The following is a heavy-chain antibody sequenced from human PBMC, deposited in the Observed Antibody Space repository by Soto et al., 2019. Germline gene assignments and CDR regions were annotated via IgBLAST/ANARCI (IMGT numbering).Heavy chain of an antibody. CDR3: ARLDYDILTGYYNPIGY. J-gene: IGHJ4*02. Sequence: PSETLSLTCTVSGGSISSSSYYWGWIRQPPGKGLEWIGSIYYSGSTYYNPSLKSRVTVSVDTSKNQFSLKLSSVTAADTAVYYCARLDYDILTGYYNPIGYWGQGTLVTVSS. V-gene: IGHV4-39*01. CDR2: IYYSGST. D-gene: IGHD3-9*01. CDR1: GGSISSSSYY.